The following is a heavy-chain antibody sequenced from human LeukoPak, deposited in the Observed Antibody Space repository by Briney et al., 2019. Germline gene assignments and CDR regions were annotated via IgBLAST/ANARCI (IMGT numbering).Heavy chain of an antibody. J-gene: IGHJ4*02. CDR3: ARVEQQLVGIDY. CDR1: GFTFTNYW. V-gene: IGHV3-7*01. CDR2: IKQDRSEK. D-gene: IGHD6-13*01. Sequence: GGSLRLSCAASGFTFTNYWMSWVRQAPGKGLELVANIKQDRSEKYYVDSVKGRFTISRDNAKNSLYLQMNSLRAEDTAVYYCARVEQQLVGIDYWGQGTLVTVSS.